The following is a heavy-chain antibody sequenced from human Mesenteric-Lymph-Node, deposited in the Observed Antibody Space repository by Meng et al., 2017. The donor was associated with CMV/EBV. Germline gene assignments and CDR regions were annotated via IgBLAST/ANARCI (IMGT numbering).Heavy chain of an antibody. J-gene: IGHJ2*01. V-gene: IGHV6-1*01. D-gene: IGHD3-9*01. CDR2: TYYRSKWYN. CDR1: VSSNSAA. Sequence: VSSNSAAWTWIRQSPSRGLEWLRRTYYRSKWYNNYALSLKSRISINPDTSKNQFSLKLTSVTAADTAVYYCARDLTGYRQYYWYFDLWGRGTLVTVSS. CDR3: ARDLTGYRQYYWYFDL.